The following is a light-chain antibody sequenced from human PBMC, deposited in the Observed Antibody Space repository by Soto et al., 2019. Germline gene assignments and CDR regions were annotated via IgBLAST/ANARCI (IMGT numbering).Light chain of an antibody. J-gene: IGKJ4*01. V-gene: IGKV3D-15*01. Sequence: IVMTQSPATLSVSPGEGVTLSCRASENVGTNLAWYKQKPSQAPRLLIYGSSTKATGIPATFTGNGSGTEFTLTIYSLQSEESAIYYCQQYNNWGLSFGGGTKV. CDR3: QQYNNWGLS. CDR2: GSS. CDR1: ENVGTN.